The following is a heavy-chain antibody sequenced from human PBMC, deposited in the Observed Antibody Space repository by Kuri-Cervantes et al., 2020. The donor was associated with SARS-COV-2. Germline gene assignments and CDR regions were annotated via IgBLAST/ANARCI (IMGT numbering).Heavy chain of an antibody. V-gene: IGHV3-30*18. Sequence: GESLKISCVASGFNFSTTDMHWVRQAPGKGLEWVTFISSDGKNKRCMASGKGRFTISRDNSQNTLHLQMKSLRDEDTAIYYCAKGRAGVHDFWGQGTLVTFSS. CDR1: GFNFSTTD. CDR3: AKGRAGVHDF. CDR2: ISSDGKNK. D-gene: IGHD2-21*01. J-gene: IGHJ4*02.